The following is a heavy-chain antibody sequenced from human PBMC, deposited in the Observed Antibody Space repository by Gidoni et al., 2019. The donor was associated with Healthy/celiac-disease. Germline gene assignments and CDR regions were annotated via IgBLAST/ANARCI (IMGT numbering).Heavy chain of an antibody. J-gene: IGHJ4*02. CDR1: GFTFSNAW. CDR2: IKSKTDGGTT. V-gene: IGHV3-15*01. CDR3: TTDHGSSWYVPDY. D-gene: IGHD6-13*01. Sequence: EVQLVESGGGLVKPGVSLRLSCAASGFTFSNAWMSWVRQAPGKGLEWVGRIKSKTDGGTTDYAAPVKGRFTISRDDSKNTLYLQMNSLKTEDTAVYYCTTDHGSSWYVPDYWGQGTLVTVSS.